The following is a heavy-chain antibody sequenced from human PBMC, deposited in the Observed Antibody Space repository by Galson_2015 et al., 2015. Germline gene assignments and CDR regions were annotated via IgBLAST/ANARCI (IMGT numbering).Heavy chain of an antibody. V-gene: IGHV3-48*02. CDR2: ISSSRSTI. J-gene: IGHJ6*02. Sequence: SLRLSCAASGFTFSSHSMNWVRQAPGKGLEWVSYISSSRSTIYYADSVKGRFTISRDNAKNSLYLQMNSLRDEDTAVYYCARYYDSSGYNYYYYGMDVWGQGTTVTVSS. CDR1: GFTFSSHS. CDR3: ARYYDSSGYNYYYYGMDV. D-gene: IGHD3-22*01.